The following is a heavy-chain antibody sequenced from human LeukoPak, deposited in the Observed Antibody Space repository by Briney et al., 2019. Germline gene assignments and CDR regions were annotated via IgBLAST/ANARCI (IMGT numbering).Heavy chain of an antibody. CDR2: ISSSSGYI. V-gene: IGHV3-21*01. D-gene: IGHD6-13*01. Sequence: GGSLTLSCAAYGFTCSYYSTNWVRKAAGKGLEWVSSISSSSGYIYYADSGKGRFTISRDNAKNSLYLQMNSLRAEDTGLYYCAASIAYRSSWSADYWGQGTLVTVSS. J-gene: IGHJ4*02. CDR3: AASIAYRSSWSADY. CDR1: GFTCSYYS.